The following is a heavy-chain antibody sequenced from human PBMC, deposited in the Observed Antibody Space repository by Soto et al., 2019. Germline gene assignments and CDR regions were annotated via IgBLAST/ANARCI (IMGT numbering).Heavy chain of an antibody. V-gene: IGHV3-23*01. CDR3: AKFGMATTKRSPPYYIDY. J-gene: IGHJ4*02. Sequence: GALRLSCAASGFTFSSYAMSWVRQAPGKGLEWVSSISGSGGGTYYADSVKGRFTFSRDNSKNTLYLQMNSLRAEDTAEYYCAKFGMATTKRSPPYYIDYWGQGALVTVSS. CDR2: ISGSGGGT. CDR1: GFTFSSYA. D-gene: IGHD1-1*01.